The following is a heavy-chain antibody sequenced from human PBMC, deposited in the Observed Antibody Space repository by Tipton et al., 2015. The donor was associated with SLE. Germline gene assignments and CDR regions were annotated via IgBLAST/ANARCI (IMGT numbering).Heavy chain of an antibody. V-gene: IGHV4-4*09. CDR3: ARQARIAAARAGMDV. J-gene: IGHJ6*02. Sequence: TLSLTCIVSGDSISTYYWSWIRQPPGKGLEWIGYISTIGSTNYSPSLKGRVTISVDTSNNQFSLKLSSVTAADTAVYYCARQARIAAARAGMDVWGQGTTVTVSS. CDR1: GDSISTYY. D-gene: IGHD6-13*01. CDR2: ISTIGST.